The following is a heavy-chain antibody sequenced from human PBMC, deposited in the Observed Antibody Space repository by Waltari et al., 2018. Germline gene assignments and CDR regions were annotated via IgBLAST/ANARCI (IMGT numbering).Heavy chain of an antibody. CDR1: GGSFSGYY. CDR3: ARRIVVVPAAIFTYYYYMDV. CDR2: INHSGST. Sequence: QVQLQQWGAGLLKPSETLSLTCAVYGGSFSGYYWSWIRQPPGKGLEWIGEINHSGSTNYNPSLKSRVTISVDTSKNQFSLKLSSVTAADTAVYYCARRIVVVPAAIFTYYYYMDVWGKGTTVTVSS. D-gene: IGHD2-2*02. J-gene: IGHJ6*03. V-gene: IGHV4-34*01.